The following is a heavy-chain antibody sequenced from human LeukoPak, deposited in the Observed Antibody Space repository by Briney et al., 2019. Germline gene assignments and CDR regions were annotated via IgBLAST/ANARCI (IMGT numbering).Heavy chain of an antibody. CDR3: AKDRYSGTYLGLGDY. D-gene: IGHD1-26*01. J-gene: IGHJ4*02. CDR2: ISWNSGSI. Sequence: PGGSLRLSCAASGFTFDDYAMHWVRQAPGKGLEWVSGISWNSGSIGYADSVKGRFTISRDNAKNSLYLQMNSLRAEDTALYYCAKDRYSGTYLGLGDYWGQGTLVTVSS. CDR1: GFTFDDYA. V-gene: IGHV3-9*01.